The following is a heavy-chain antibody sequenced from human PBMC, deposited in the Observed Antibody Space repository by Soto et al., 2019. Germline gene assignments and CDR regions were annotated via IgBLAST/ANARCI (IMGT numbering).Heavy chain of an antibody. CDR3: AKEPVGPDWYFDL. Sequence: GGSLRLSCAAAGFTFSSYSMNWVREAPGKGLDWVSSISSSSSYIYYADSVKGRFTVSRDNSKNTLYLQMNSLRAEDTAVYNCAKEPVGPDWYFDLWGRGTLVTVSS. V-gene: IGHV3-21*04. CDR1: GFTFSSYS. J-gene: IGHJ2*01. CDR2: ISSSSSYI.